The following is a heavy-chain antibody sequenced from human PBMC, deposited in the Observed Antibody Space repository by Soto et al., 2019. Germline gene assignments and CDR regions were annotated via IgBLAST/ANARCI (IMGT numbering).Heavy chain of an antibody. J-gene: IGHJ4*02. D-gene: IGHD1-26*01. CDR2: ISYDGSNK. Sequence: QVQLVESGGGVVQPGRSLRLSCAASGFTFSSYGMHWVRQAPGKGLEWVAVISYDGSNKYYADSVKGRFTISRDNSKNTLYVQMNSLRAEDTAVYYCAIGGRWELGAPFVSWGQGTLVTVSS. V-gene: IGHV3-30*03. CDR1: GFTFSSYG. CDR3: AIGGRWELGAPFVS.